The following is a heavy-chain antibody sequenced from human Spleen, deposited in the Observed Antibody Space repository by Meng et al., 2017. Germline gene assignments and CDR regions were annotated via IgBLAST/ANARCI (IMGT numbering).Heavy chain of an antibody. J-gene: IGHJ5*02. D-gene: IGHD6-19*01. CDR1: GGSISTSGYY. V-gene: IGHV4-39*01. CDR3: VRSSGWVRTGFDP. Sequence: QPQLQESGPGLVRPSEALSLIRSVSGGSISTSGYYWGWIRQPPGKGLEWIGSIGHSGITYYTPSLKSRVTVSIDMSKSQFSLKLTSVTAADTAVYYCVRSSGWVRTGFDPWGQGTLVTVSS. CDR2: IGHSGIT.